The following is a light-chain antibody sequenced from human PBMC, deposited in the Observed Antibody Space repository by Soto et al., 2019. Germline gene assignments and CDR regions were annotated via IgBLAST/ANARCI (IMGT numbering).Light chain of an antibody. CDR3: QQLDSFPLT. J-gene: IGKJ5*01. CDR1: QGISRW. CDR2: AAS. Sequence: PMTQSPSSVSASVGDRVTITCRASQGISRWLAGYQKKPGRAPKLLIYAASSLQSGVPVRFSGSGSGTDFTLSISSLEPEDVATYYCQQLDSFPLTFGQGTRLEIK. V-gene: IGKV1-12*01.